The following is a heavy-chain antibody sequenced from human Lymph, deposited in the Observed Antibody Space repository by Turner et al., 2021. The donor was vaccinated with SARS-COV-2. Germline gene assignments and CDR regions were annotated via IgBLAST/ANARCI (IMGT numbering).Heavy chain of an antibody. Sequence: EVQLLESGGGLVQTGGSLRLSCAASGFTFRSYAMSWVRQAPGKGLEWFSLISFIGGSTYYTDAEKGRFTISRDNSKNTLYLQMNSLRAEDTAVYYCAKGVRGVIIPEAFDIWGQGTMVTISS. V-gene: IGHV3-23*01. D-gene: IGHD3-10*01. CDR2: ISFIGGST. CDR3: AKGVRGVIIPEAFDI. CDR1: GFTFRSYA. J-gene: IGHJ3*02.